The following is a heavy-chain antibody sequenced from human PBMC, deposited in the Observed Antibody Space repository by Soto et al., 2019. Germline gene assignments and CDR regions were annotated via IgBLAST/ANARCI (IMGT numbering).Heavy chain of an antibody. V-gene: IGHV3-30-3*01. Sequence: GGSLRLSCAASGFTFSSYAMHWVRQAPGEGLEWVAVISYDGSNKYYADSVKGRFTISRDNSKNTLYLQMNSLRAEDTAVYYCARGDGGAFDIWGQGTMVTVSS. CDR2: ISYDGSNK. J-gene: IGHJ3*02. D-gene: IGHD3-16*01. CDR1: GFTFSSYA. CDR3: ARGDGGAFDI.